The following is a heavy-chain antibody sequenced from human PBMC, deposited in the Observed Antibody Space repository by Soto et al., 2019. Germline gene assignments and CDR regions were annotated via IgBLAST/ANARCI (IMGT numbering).Heavy chain of an antibody. Sequence: SENLSLTCAVSGDSISSTNWWNWVGQSPGKGLEWILETPTRWNSKYNPSLKSRVTISVDPPKNQFSLKLSSVTAADSAVCYWARAPRWRVSTLLTGYYYYGKDLSGQGTTVTVSS. CDR2: TPTRWNS. CDR3: ARAPRWRVSTLLTGYYYYGKDL. J-gene: IGHJ6*02. CDR1: GDSISSTNW. D-gene: IGHD4-17*01. V-gene: IGHV4-4*02.